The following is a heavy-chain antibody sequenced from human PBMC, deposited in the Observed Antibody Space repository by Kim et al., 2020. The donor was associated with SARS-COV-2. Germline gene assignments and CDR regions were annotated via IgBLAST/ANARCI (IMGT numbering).Heavy chain of an antibody. CDR1: GGTFSSYA. V-gene: IGHV1-69*13. D-gene: IGHD2-2*01. CDR3: ARVDARPPVNIVVVPAAINYYYYYGMDV. J-gene: IGHJ6*02. CDR2: IIPIFGTA. Sequence: SVKVSCKASGGTFSSYAISWVRQAPGQGLEWMGGIIPIFGTANYAQKFQGRVTITADESTSTAYMELSSLRSEDTAVYYCARVDARPPVNIVVVPAAINYYYYYGMDVWGQGTTVTVSS.